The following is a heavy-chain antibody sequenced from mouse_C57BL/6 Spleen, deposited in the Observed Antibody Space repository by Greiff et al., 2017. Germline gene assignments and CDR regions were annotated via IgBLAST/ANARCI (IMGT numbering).Heavy chain of an antibody. CDR2: IYPSDSET. CDR3: ARRRIYYGYDLYYFDY. J-gene: IGHJ2*01. D-gene: IGHD2-2*01. Sequence: QVQLQQPGAELVRPGSSVKLSCKASGYTFTSYWMDWVKQRPGQGLEWIGNIYPSDSETHYNQKFKDKATLTVDKSSSTAYMQLSSLTSEDSAVYYCARRRIYYGYDLYYFDYWGQGTTLTVSS. CDR1: GYTFTSYW. V-gene: IGHV1-61*01.